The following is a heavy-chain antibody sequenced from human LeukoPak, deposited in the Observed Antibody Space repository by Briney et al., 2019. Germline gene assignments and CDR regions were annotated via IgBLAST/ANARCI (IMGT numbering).Heavy chain of an antibody. J-gene: IGHJ4*02. CDR3: ARLDCSSTSCHSDY. Sequence: AASVKVSCKASGYTFTSYGISWVQQAPGQGLEWMGWISAYNGNTNYAQKLQGRVTMTTDTSTSTAYMELRSLRSDDTAVYYCARLDCSSTSCHSDYWGQGTLVTVSS. CDR1: GYTFTSYG. V-gene: IGHV1-18*01. CDR2: ISAYNGNT. D-gene: IGHD2-2*01.